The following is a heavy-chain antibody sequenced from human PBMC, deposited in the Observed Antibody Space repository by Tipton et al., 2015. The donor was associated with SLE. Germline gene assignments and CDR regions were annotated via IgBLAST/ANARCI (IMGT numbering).Heavy chain of an antibody. CDR3: ARDEYRYDTTGYHLLGHFGF. CDR2: VYYTGNT. D-gene: IGHD3-22*01. CDR1: GDSISSSSYY. V-gene: IGHV4-39*07. J-gene: IGHJ4*02. Sequence: TLSLTCIVSGDSISSSSYYWGWIRQPPGKGLEWVGTVYYTGNTFYNPSLKSRVTISVDTSKNQFSLNLSSVTAADTAVYYCARDEYRYDTTGYHLLGHFGFWGQGTLVTVSS.